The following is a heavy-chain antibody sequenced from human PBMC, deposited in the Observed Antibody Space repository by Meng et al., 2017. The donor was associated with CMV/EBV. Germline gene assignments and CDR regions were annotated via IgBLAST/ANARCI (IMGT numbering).Heavy chain of an antibody. V-gene: IGHV3-73*01. D-gene: IGHD6-19*01. J-gene: IGHJ4*02. CDR2: IRSKANSYAT. Sequence: KVSCKASGYTFTGYYMHWVRQASGKGLEWVGRIRSKANSYATAYAASVKGRFTISRDDSKNTAYLQMNSLKTEDAAVYYCTVRIAVAGTIDYWGQGTLVTVSS. CDR1: GYTFTGYY. CDR3: TVRIAVAGTIDY.